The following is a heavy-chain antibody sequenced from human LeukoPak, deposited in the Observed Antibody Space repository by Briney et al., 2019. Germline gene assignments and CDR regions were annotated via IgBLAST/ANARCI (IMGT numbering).Heavy chain of an antibody. Sequence: PSETLSLTCTVSGGSISSSNYYWGWIRQPPGKGLEWIATIYYSGNTFYNPSLKSRVTISVDTSKNQLSLKLSSVTAADTAVYYCARGLYSSTWPDYWGQGTLVTVSS. CDR1: GGSISSSNYY. V-gene: IGHV4-39*01. J-gene: IGHJ4*02. D-gene: IGHD6-13*01. CDR3: ARGLYSSTWPDY. CDR2: IYYSGNT.